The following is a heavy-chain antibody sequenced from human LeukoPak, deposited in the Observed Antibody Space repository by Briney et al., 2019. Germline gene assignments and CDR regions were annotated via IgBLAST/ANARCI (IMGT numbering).Heavy chain of an antibody. J-gene: IGHJ3*02. V-gene: IGHV1-18*01. D-gene: IGHD3-10*01. Sequence: ASVKVSCKASGYTFTSYGISWVRQAPGQGLEWMGWISAYNGNTNYAQKLQGRVTMTTDTSTSTAYMELRSLRSDDTAVYYCASSYYGSGSYYKHAFDIWGHGTMVTVSS. CDR3: ASSYYGSGSYYKHAFDI. CDR1: GYTFTSYG. CDR2: ISAYNGNT.